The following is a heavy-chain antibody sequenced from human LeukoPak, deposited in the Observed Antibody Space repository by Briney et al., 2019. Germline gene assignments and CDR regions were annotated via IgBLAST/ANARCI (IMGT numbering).Heavy chain of an antibody. Sequence: GGSLRLSCAASYFTFTDTWMNWVRKAPGKGLEWVGRIKSEIDGGTTDYAAPVQGRFTISRDDSQAILYLQMNSLKTEDTAVYYCTTGGNVIVAGTRAFDIWGQGTPVTVSS. D-gene: IGHD5-12*01. CDR1: YFTFTDTW. J-gene: IGHJ3*02. CDR2: IKSEIDGGTT. V-gene: IGHV3-15*07. CDR3: TTGGNVIVAGTRAFDI.